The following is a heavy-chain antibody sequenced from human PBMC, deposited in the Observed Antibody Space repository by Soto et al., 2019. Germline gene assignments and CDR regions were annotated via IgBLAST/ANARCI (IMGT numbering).Heavy chain of an antibody. CDR3: AKGRGLTLSSTNC. CDR2: IICSGTST. CDR1: GFTFSSYA. D-gene: IGHD2-2*01. Sequence: EVQLLESGGGVVQPGGSLRLSCAASGFTFSSYAMSWVRQAPGMGLEWVAGIICSGTSTYYADSVKGRFTISRDNSKNTLFLQMNSLRGEDWAVYYCAKGRGLTLSSTNCWGQGTLVTVLS. V-gene: IGHV3-23*01. J-gene: IGHJ4*02.